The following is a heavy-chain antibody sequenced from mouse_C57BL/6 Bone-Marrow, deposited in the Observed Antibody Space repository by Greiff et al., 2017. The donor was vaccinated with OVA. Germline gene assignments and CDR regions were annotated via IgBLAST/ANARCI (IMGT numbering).Heavy chain of an antibody. V-gene: IGHV1-76*01. Sequence: QVQLQQSGAELVRPGASVKLSCKASGYTFTDYYINWVKQRPGQGLEWIARIYPGSGNTYYNEKFKGKATLTAEKSSRTAYMQLSSLTSEDSAVYYCARSPVHAMDYWEQGTAVTVTS. CDR3: ARSPVHAMDY. J-gene: IGHJ4*01. CDR2: IYPGSGNT. D-gene: IGHD1-1*01. CDR1: GYTFTDYY.